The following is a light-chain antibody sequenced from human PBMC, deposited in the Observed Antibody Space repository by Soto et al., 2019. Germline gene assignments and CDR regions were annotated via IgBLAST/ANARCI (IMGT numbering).Light chain of an antibody. CDR1: QSISSSY. V-gene: IGKV3-20*01. CDR2: AAS. J-gene: IGKJ5*01. CDR3: QQYGNSPIT. Sequence: EIVLTQSPGTLSLSPGEGGTLSCRASQSISSSYLAWYQQKPGQSPRLLIYAASSRATGIPDRFSGSGSGTDFTLTISRLEPEDFAVYYCQQYGNSPITFGQGTRLEIK.